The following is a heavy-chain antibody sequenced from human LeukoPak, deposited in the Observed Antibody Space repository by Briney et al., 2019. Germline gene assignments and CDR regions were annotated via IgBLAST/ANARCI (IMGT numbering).Heavy chain of an antibody. Sequence: GGSLRLSCAASGFTFGNYAMHWVRQAPGKGLEWVSGISWNSDTIGYADSVKGRFTISRDNAKNSLYLQMNSLRPEDTALYYCIKAGGAGSYYYWFDSWGQGTLVIVSS. V-gene: IGHV3-9*01. CDR1: GFTFGNYA. D-gene: IGHD3-10*01. CDR3: IKAGGAGSYYYWFDS. CDR2: ISWNSDTI. J-gene: IGHJ5*01.